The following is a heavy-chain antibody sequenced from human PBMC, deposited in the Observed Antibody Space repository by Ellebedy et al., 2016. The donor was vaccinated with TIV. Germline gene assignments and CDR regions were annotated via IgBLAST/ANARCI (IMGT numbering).Heavy chain of an antibody. D-gene: IGHD2-21*01. V-gene: IGHV1-24*01. Sequence: AASVKVSCKVSGYTLTELSIHWVRQAPGKGLEWMGGFDPEDGETTYAQKFQGRIILTEDTSSDTAYMELSNLRSEDTAVYFCATDSSKSRLVMVASAQAFDVWGQGTLVTVSS. CDR2: FDPEDGET. CDR3: ATDSSKSRLVMVASAQAFDV. J-gene: IGHJ3*01. CDR1: GYTLTELS.